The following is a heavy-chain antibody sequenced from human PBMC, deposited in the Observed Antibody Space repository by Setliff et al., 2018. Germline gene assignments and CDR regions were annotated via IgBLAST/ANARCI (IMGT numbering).Heavy chain of an antibody. CDR1: GYTFTSYD. J-gene: IGHJ6*03. D-gene: IGHD6-19*01. CDR2: MNPNSGNT. V-gene: IGHV1-8*03. CDR3: ARVNSRFFDGWYGGSYYYHYLDV. Sequence: ASVKVSCKASGYTFTSYDINWVRQATGQGLEWMGWMNPNSGNTKYSQKFQGRVTITRDTSANTAYMELSSLRSEDTAVYDCARVNSRFFDGWYGGSYYYHYLDVWGRGATVTVSS.